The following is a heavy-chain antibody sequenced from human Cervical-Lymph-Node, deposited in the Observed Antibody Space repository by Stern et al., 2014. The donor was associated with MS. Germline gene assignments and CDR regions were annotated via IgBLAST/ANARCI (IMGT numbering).Heavy chain of an antibody. Sequence: MQLVESGAEVKKPGSSMNVSCKTSGGTFSSSYAITWMRQAPGQRLEWMGRIIPIIGLANYAQKFQGRVTITADTSTSTTYMEMSSLGSEDTAVYYCARGVVSNRAAATLHNLFDPWGQGTLVTVSS. CDR2: IIPIIGLA. CDR1: GGTFSSSYA. D-gene: IGHD2-15*01. J-gene: IGHJ5*02. V-gene: IGHV1-69*09. CDR3: ARGVVSNRAAATLHNLFDP.